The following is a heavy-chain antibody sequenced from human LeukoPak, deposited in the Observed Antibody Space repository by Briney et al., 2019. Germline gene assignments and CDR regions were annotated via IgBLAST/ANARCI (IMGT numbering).Heavy chain of an antibody. CDR1: GYTFTGYY. Sequence: ASVKVSCKASGYTFTGYYMHRVRQAPGQGLEWMGWINPNSGGTNYAQKFQGRVTMTRDTSISTAYMELSRLRSDDTAVYYCARVISSGWPNFDYWGQGTLVTVSS. J-gene: IGHJ4*02. D-gene: IGHD6-19*01. CDR2: INPNSGGT. V-gene: IGHV1-2*02. CDR3: ARVISSGWPNFDY.